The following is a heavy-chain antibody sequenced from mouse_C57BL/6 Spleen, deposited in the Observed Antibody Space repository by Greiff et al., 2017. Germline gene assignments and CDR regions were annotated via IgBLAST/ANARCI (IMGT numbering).Heavy chain of an antibody. J-gene: IGHJ2*01. V-gene: IGHV14-1*01. CDR2: IDPEDGDS. CDR3: TTSNYEY. Sequence: EVKVVESGAELVRPGASVTLSCTASGFNIKDYYMHWVQQRPEPGLEWIGRIDPEDGDSEYAPKFPGNATMTADTSSNTAYLQLSSLTSEDTAVYYCTTSNYEYGGQGTTLTVSS. D-gene: IGHD2-5*01. CDR1: GFNIKDYY.